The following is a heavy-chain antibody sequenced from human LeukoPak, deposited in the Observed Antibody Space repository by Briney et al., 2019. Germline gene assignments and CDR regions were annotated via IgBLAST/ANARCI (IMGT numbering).Heavy chain of an antibody. Sequence: PSGTLSLTCGVSGGSITITNYWTLVRQPPGKGLEWIGEVNLQGSTNYNPSLMGRVAISVDTSENHISLQLTSVTAADTAVYYCAREGGPYRPLDYSGQGTLVTVSS. CDR3: AREGGPYRPLDY. CDR1: GGSITITNY. J-gene: IGHJ4*02. CDR2: VNLQGST. V-gene: IGHV4-4*02.